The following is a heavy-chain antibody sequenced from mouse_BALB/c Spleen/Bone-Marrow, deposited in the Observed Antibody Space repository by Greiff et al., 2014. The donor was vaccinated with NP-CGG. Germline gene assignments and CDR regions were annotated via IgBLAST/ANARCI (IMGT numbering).Heavy chain of an antibody. Sequence: VMLVESGPGLVAPSQSLSISCTVSGSSLTSYGVHWVRQPPGKGLEWLGIIWADGSTNYNSALMSRLSISKDNSKSQVFLKMNSLQTDDTAMYYCARITTATGAMDYWGQGTSVTVSS. V-gene: IGHV2-9*02. D-gene: IGHD1-2*01. CDR2: IWADGST. CDR3: ARITTATGAMDY. J-gene: IGHJ4*01. CDR1: GSSLTSYG.